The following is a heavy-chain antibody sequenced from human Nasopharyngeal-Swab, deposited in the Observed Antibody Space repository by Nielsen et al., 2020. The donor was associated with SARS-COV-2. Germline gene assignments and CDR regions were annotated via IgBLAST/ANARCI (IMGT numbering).Heavy chain of an antibody. Sequence: WIRQPPGKALEWIALIDWDDDKYYSTSLKTRLTIYKDTSKNQVVLTMTNMDPVDTATYYCARIRDGFADYWGQGTLVTVSS. D-gene: IGHD5-24*01. CDR3: ARIRDGFADY. V-gene: IGHV2-70*01. J-gene: IGHJ4*02. CDR2: IDWDDDK.